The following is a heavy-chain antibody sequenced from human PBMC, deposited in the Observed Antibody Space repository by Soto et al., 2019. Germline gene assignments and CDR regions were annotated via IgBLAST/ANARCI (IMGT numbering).Heavy chain of an antibody. CDR2: INHSGST. CDR3: ARDKITGLFDF. D-gene: IGHD2-8*02. CDR1: GGSFSGYY. Sequence: PSETLSLTCAVYGGSFSGYYWTWIRQPPGTGLEWIGEINHSGSTNYNPSLKIRVTISVDMSKNQFSLKLTSVTAADTAVYYCARDKITGLFDFWGKRTLVTVSS. V-gene: IGHV4-34*01. J-gene: IGHJ4*02.